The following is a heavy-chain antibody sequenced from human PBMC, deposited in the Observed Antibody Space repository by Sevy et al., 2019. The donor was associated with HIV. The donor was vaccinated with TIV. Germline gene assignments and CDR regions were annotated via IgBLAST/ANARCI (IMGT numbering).Heavy chain of an antibody. Sequence: GGSLRLSCAASGFTFSSYGMHWVRQAPGKGLEWVAVISYDGSNKHYADSVKGRFTISRDNSKNTLYLQMNSLRAEDTAVYYCAKDHREHCSGGSCYSRRRGNIDYWGQGTLVTVSS. D-gene: IGHD2-15*01. CDR2: ISYDGSNK. V-gene: IGHV3-30*18. J-gene: IGHJ4*02. CDR1: GFTFSSYG. CDR3: AKDHREHCSGGSCYSRRRGNIDY.